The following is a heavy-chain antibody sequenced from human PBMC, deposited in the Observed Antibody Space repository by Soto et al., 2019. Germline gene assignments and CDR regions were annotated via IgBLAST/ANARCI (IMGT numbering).Heavy chain of an antibody. CDR2: IKSKTDGGTT. CDR1: GFTFRNAW. V-gene: IGHV3-15*07. J-gene: IGHJ4*02. CDR3: TTEDSFSGWHGAYYFVY. Sequence: PGGSLRLSCAASGFTFRNAWINWVRQAPGKGLEWVGRIKSKTDGGTTDYAAPVKGRFTISRDDSKNTLYLQMNSLKTEDTAVYYCTTEDSFSGWHGAYYFVYWGQGTLVTVSS. D-gene: IGHD6-19*01.